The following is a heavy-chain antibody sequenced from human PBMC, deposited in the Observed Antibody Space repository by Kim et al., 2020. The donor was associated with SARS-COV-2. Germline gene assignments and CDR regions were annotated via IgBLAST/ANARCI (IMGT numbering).Heavy chain of an antibody. CDR2: IYYSGTT. Sequence: SETLSLTCTVSGGSISSSSHYWGWIRQPPGKGLEWIGSIYYSGTTYYNPSLKSRVTISVDTSKNQFSLKLRSVTAADTAVYYCAREDNYYGSGSLYWGQGTLVTVSS. CDR3: AREDNYYGSGSLY. D-gene: IGHD3-10*01. CDR1: GGSISSSSHY. V-gene: IGHV4-39*01. J-gene: IGHJ4*02.